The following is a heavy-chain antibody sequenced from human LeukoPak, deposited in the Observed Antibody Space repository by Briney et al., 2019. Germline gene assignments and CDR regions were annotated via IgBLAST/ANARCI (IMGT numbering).Heavy chain of an antibody. D-gene: IGHD3-22*01. CDR1: GYTFTSYG. J-gene: IGHJ4*02. Sequence: ASVKVSCKASGYTFTSYGISWVRQAPGHGLEWMGWISAYNGNTNYAQKLQGRVTMTTDTSTSTAYMGLRRLRSDDTTVYYWGRDPQPAGYYENSVYYTFDNGGEGTLFPASP. CDR2: ISAYNGNT. CDR3: GRDPQPAGYYENSVYYTFDN. V-gene: IGHV1-18*01.